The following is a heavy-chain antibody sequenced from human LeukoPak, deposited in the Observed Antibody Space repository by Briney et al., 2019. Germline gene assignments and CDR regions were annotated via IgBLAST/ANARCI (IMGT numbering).Heavy chain of an antibody. J-gene: IGHJ5*02. V-gene: IGHV1-18*01. Sequence: ASVKVSCKASGYIFSSYGISWVRQAPGQGLEWMGWISGYSGNTKYSQRLQGRVSMTTDTSTSTAYMELRSLRSDDTAVYYCARDSLDCSTTSCHSFDPWGQGTLVTVSS. CDR1: GYIFSSYG. D-gene: IGHD2-2*01. CDR3: ARDSLDCSTTSCHSFDP. CDR2: ISGYSGNT.